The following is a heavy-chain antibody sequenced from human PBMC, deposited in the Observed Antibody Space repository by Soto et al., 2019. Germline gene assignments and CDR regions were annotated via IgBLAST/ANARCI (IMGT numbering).Heavy chain of an antibody. CDR2: INSDGSDT. CDR1: GFTFSSYW. D-gene: IGHD1-26*01. Sequence: EVRLVESGGGLVQPGGSLRLSCVASGFTFSSYWMHWVRQAPGKGLVWVSRINSDGSDTSYADSVKGRFTISRDNAKNTMYLQMNSLRAEDTAVYYCARVSGSYGMDVWGQGTTVIVSS. CDR3: ARVSGSYGMDV. V-gene: IGHV3-74*01. J-gene: IGHJ6*02.